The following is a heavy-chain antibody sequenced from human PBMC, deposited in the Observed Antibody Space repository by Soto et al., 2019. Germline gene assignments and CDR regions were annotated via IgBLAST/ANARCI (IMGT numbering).Heavy chain of an antibody. J-gene: IGHJ5*02. V-gene: IGHV4-34*01. D-gene: IGHD3-16*01. CDR3: VRIRYQLPSSVLWLDP. Sequence: SETLSLTCAVYGGFLSESYWTWIRQPPGKGLEWIGEINHVGGTNYNPSLKSRVTMSVDTSQNQFSRRLISVTAADTAMYFCVRIRYQLPSSVLWLDPWGQGTPVTVSS. CDR1: GGFLSESY. CDR2: INHVGGT.